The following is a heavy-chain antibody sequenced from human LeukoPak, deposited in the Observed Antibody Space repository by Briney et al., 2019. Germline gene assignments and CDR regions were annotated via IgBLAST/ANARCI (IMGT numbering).Heavy chain of an antibody. J-gene: IGHJ4*02. V-gene: IGHV3-23*01. CDR1: GFTFSTYA. CDR2: ISGNSGSI. Sequence: GESLRLSCEASGFTFSTYAMTWVRQAPGKGLQWLAAISGNSGSIYHADSVKGRFTISRDNAKNSLYLQMNSLRAEDTAVYYWARGAGGDFDYWGQGTLVTVSS. D-gene: IGHD3-10*01. CDR3: ARGAGGDFDY.